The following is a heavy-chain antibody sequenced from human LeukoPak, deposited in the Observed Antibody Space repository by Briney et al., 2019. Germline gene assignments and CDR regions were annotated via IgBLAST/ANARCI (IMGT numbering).Heavy chain of an antibody. CDR3: AKAPHKYDSSGHEAPFDY. V-gene: IGHV3-23*01. Sequence: PGGSLRLSCAASGFTFSSYAMSWVRQAPGKGLEWVSAISGSGGSTYYADSVKGRFTISRDNSKNTLYLQMNSLRAEDTAVYYCAKAPHKYDSSGHEAPFDYWGQGTLVTVSS. CDR2: ISGSGGST. D-gene: IGHD3-22*01. CDR1: GFTFSSYA. J-gene: IGHJ4*02.